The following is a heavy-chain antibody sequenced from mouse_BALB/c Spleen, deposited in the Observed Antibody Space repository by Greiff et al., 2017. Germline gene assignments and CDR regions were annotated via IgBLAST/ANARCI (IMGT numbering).Heavy chain of an antibody. CDR1: GFTFTDYY. Sequence: EVQLVESGGGLVQPGGSLRLSCATSGFTFTDYYMSWVRQPPGKALEWLGFIRNKANGYTTEYSTSVRSRCTISRDNHQSFLNLQMHTLKAEDNATDYCARDTHDRPFDYWGQGTTLTVSS. J-gene: IGHJ2*01. CDR2: IRNKANGYTT. V-gene: IGHV7-3*02. CDR3: ARDTHDRPFDY.